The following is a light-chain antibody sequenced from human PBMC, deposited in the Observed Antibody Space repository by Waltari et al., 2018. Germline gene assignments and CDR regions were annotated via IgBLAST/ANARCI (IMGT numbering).Light chain of an antibody. CDR3: SSYAGRNTL. CDR2: EVN. CDR1: SPDIGPYNY. J-gene: IGLJ2*01. V-gene: IGLV2-8*01. Sequence: QSALTQPPSASGAPGQSVTISCTGTSPDIGPYNYVTWYQPHPGEAPKLLIYEVNKRPPGVPNRFSGSKSGDTASLTVSGLQADDEGDYYCSSYAGRNTLFGGGTKLTVL.